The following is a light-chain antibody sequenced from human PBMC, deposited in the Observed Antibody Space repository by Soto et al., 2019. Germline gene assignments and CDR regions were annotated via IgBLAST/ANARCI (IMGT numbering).Light chain of an antibody. J-gene: IGKJ5*01. CDR3: QQYGSSPIT. V-gene: IGKV3-15*01. Sequence: DIVMTQSPATLSVSPGERATLSCRASQSVSSNLAWYQQKPGQAPRLLIYGASTRATGIPARFSGSGSGTDFTLTISRLEPEDFAVYYCQQYGSSPITFGQGTRLEIK. CDR1: QSVSSN. CDR2: GAS.